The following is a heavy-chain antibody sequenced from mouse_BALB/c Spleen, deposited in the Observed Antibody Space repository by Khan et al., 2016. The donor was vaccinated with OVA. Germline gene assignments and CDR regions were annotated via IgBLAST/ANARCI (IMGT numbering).Heavy chain of an antibody. Sequence: QVQLKQSGAELAEPGASVKMSCKASGYTFINYWILWVKQRPGQGLEWIGYINPSTSYTEYNQNFKDKATLTADKSSSTAYMQLSSLTSEDSAVYYCARRGLRWDFDYWGQGTTLTVSS. V-gene: IGHV1-7*01. CDR1: GYTFINYW. J-gene: IGHJ2*01. D-gene: IGHD1-1*01. CDR2: INPSTSYT. CDR3: ARRGLRWDFDY.